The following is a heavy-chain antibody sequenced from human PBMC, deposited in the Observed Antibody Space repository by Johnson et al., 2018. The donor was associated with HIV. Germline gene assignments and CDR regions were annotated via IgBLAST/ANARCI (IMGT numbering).Heavy chain of an antibody. CDR2: ISYDGTNK. J-gene: IGHJ3*02. Sequence: QVQLVESGGGVVQPGRSLRLSCAASGFTFSYYAMHWVSQVPGKGLEWVAVISYDGTNKYYADSVKGRFTISRDNSKNTLYLHMSSLRAEDTALYYCARDSFIAVTLSDAFDIWGQGTVVTVSS. D-gene: IGHD6-19*01. CDR1: GFTFSYYA. CDR3: ARDSFIAVTLSDAFDI. V-gene: IGHV3-30-3*01.